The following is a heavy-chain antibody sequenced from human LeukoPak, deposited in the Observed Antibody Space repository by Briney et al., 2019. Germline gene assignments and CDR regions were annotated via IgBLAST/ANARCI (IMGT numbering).Heavy chain of an antibody. CDR2: ISGSGGST. Sequence: GGSLRLSCAASGFTFSSYAMSWVRQAPGKVLEWVSAISGSGGSTYYADSVKGRFTISRDNSKNTLYLQMNSLRAEDTAVYYCARCSLYNWKMEYYFDYWGQGTLVTVSS. CDR1: GFTFSSYA. J-gene: IGHJ4*02. V-gene: IGHV3-23*01. D-gene: IGHD1-1*01. CDR3: ARCSLYNWKMEYYFDY.